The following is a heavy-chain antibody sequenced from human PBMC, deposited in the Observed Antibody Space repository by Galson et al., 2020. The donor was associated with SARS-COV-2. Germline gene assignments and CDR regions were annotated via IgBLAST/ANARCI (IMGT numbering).Heavy chain of an antibody. V-gene: IGHV3-23*01. CDR3: AKEVVLMVYAPNYYGMDV. CDR2: ISGSGGST. CDR1: GFTFSSYA. Sequence: GGSLRLSCAASGFTFSSYAMSWVRQAPGKGLAWVSAISGSGGSTSYADSVMGRFTISRDNSKNTLYLQMNSLRAGDTAVYYCAKEVVLMVYAPNYYGMDVWGEGTTVTGSS. J-gene: IGHJ6*04. D-gene: IGHD2-8*01.